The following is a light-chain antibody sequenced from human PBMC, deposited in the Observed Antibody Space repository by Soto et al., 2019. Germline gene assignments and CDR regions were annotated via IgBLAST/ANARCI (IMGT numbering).Light chain of an antibody. CDR3: QQYGSSPRT. J-gene: IGKJ1*01. Sequence: EIVLTQSPGPLSLSPGERATLSCRASQSVTSSYLAWYHQKPGQAPRLLIYDASNRATGIPDRFSGSGSGTDFTLTISRLEPEDFAEYYCQQYGSSPRTFGQGTKVEIK. V-gene: IGKV3-20*01. CDR2: DAS. CDR1: QSVTSSY.